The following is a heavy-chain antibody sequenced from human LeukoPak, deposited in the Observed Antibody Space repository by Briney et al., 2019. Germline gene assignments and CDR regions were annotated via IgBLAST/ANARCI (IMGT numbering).Heavy chain of an antibody. CDR3: ARGRLAAAGTFLYYFDY. CDR1: GYTFTGYY. D-gene: IGHD6-13*01. CDR2: INPNSGGT. Sequence: ASVKVSCKASGYTFTGYYMHWVRQAPGRGLEWMGWINPNSGGTNYAQKFQGRVTMTRDTSISTAYMELSRLRSDDTAVYYCARGRLAAAGTFLYYFDYWGQGTLVTVSS. J-gene: IGHJ4*02. V-gene: IGHV1-2*02.